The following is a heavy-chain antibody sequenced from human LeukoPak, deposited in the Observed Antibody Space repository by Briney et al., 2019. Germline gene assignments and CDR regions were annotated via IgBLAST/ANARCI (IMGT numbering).Heavy chain of an antibody. J-gene: IGHJ3*02. Sequence: SQTLSLTCAISGDSVSSNSAAWNWIRQSPSRGLEWLGRTYYRSKWYNDYAVSVKSRITINPDTSKNQFSLQLNSVTPEDTAVYYCARDRPNRGWGRGDDAFDIWGQGTMVTVSS. CDR1: GDSVSSNSAA. CDR2: TYYRSKWYN. V-gene: IGHV6-1*01. CDR3: ARDRPNRGWGRGDDAFDI. D-gene: IGHD3-10*01.